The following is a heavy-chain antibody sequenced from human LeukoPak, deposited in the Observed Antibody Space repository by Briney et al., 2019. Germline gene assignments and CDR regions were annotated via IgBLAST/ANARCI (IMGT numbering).Heavy chain of an antibody. J-gene: IGHJ3*02. D-gene: IGHD3-22*01. Sequence: ASVKVSCKASGGTFSSYAISWVRQAPGQGLEWMGWISAYNGNTNYAQKLQGRVTMTTDTSTSTAYMELRSLRSDDTAVYYCAREAPILYYDSSGYYYWGAFDIWGQGTMVTVSS. CDR3: AREAPILYYDSSGYYYWGAFDI. V-gene: IGHV1-18*01. CDR2: ISAYNGNT. CDR1: GGTFSSYA.